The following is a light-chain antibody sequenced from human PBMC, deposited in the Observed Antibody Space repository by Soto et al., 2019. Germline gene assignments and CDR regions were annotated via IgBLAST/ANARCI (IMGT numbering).Light chain of an antibody. V-gene: IGKV1-27*01. CDR3: QKYNSAPWT. Sequence: DIQMTQSPSSLSPSVGDRVTITCGASQGISNYLAWYQQKPGKVPKLLIYAASTLQSGVPSRFSGSGSGTDFTLTISSLQPEDVATYYCQKYNSAPWTFGQGTKVEIK. CDR2: AAS. CDR1: QGISNY. J-gene: IGKJ1*01.